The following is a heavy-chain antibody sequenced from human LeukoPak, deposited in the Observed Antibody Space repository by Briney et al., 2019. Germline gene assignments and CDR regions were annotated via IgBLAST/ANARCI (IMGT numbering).Heavy chain of an antibody. CDR1: GGSFSSGSYY. CDR2: IYYSEST. CDR3: ARVNTAMALLDY. J-gene: IGHJ4*02. V-gene: IGHV4-61*01. D-gene: IGHD5-18*01. Sequence: PSETLSLTCTVSGGSFSSGSYYWNWIRQPPGKGLEWIGYIYYSESTSYNPSLKSRVTMSVDTSKNQFSLKLSSVTAADMAVYYCARVNTAMALLDYWGQGTLVTVSS.